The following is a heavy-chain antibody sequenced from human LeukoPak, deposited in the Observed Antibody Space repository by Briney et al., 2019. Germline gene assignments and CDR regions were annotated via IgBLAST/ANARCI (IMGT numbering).Heavy chain of an antibody. Sequence: ASVKVSCKASGYTFTSYGISWVRQAPGQGLEWMGWISAYNANTNYAQKLQGRVTMTTDTSTSTAYMELRSLRSDDTAVYYCARDRHYGDYSSYFDYWGQGTLVTVSS. V-gene: IGHV1-18*01. CDR1: GYTFTSYG. CDR3: ARDRHYGDYSSYFDY. J-gene: IGHJ4*02. D-gene: IGHD4-17*01. CDR2: ISAYNANT.